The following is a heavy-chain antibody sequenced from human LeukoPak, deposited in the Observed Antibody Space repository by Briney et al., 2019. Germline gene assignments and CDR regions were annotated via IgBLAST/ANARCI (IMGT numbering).Heavy chain of an antibody. CDR3: ARVLVPDYGDYRVFDY. J-gene: IGHJ4*02. V-gene: IGHV4-61*01. Sequence: SETLSPTCTVSGGSISNSNYYWSWIRQPPGKGLEWIGSIFYSGSTNYNPSLKSRVTISVDTSKNQFSLKMNSVTAADTAVYYCARVLVPDYGDYRVFDYWGQGTLVTVSS. D-gene: IGHD4-17*01. CDR1: GGSISNSNYY. CDR2: IFYSGST.